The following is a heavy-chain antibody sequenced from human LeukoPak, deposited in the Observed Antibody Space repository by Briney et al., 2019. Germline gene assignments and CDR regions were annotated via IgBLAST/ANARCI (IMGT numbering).Heavy chain of an antibody. V-gene: IGHV3-73*01. CDR2: IRSKADNYAT. CDR3: TRWGVSTIDS. D-gene: IGHD3-10*01. Sequence: PGGSLRLSCAASGFTFGGSAMHWVRQASGKGLEWLGRIRSKADNYATVYAASVEGRFTISRDDSKNTAYLQMNSLKTEDTAVYYCTRWGVSTIDSWGQGTLVTVSS. CDR1: GFTFGGSA. J-gene: IGHJ4*02.